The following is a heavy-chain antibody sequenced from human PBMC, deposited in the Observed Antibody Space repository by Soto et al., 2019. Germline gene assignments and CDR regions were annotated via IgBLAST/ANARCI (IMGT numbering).Heavy chain of an antibody. Sequence: ASLKVSCKTSGYSFTTHAMIWVRQAPGQRPEWMGWINTGNGNTRYSPKFQGRVNITRDTSASTAYMELSSLKSEDTAVYYCARGEQLYHYYYGMDVWGQGSTVTVSS. CDR1: GYSFTTHA. CDR3: ARGEQLYHYYYGMDV. J-gene: IGHJ6*02. CDR2: INTGNGNT. V-gene: IGHV1-3*04.